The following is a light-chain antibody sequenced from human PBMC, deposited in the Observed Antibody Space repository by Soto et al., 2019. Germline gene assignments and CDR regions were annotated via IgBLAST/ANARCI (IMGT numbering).Light chain of an antibody. J-gene: IGKJ2*01. CDR1: QSIISTY. CDR3: HQYGSSLGYT. CDR2: DAS. V-gene: IGKV3-20*01. Sequence: EIVLTQSPGTLSLSPGERATLSCRTSQSIISTYLAWYQQKPGQAPRLLISDASSRATGVPDRYTGSGSGTDFTLTISRLEPEDSAVYYCHQYGSSLGYTFGPGTRLEIK.